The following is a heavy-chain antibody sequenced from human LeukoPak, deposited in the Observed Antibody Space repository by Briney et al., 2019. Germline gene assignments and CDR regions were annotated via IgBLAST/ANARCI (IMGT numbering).Heavy chain of an antibody. V-gene: IGHV4-61*02. J-gene: IGHJ6*03. D-gene: IGHD1-20*01. CDR2: VYTSGNT. Sequence: PSETLSLTCTVSGGSISSGSYYWNWIRQPAGKNLEWIGRVYTSGNTNYNPSLKSRVTISVDTSKKHFSLNLSSVTAADTAVYYCARCRLTVSGMDVWGKGTTVTVSS. CDR1: GGSISSGSYY. CDR3: ARCRLTVSGMDV.